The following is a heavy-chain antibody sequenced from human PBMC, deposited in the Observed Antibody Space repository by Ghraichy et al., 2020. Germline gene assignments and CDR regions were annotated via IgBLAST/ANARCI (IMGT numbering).Heavy chain of an antibody. CDR3: ARWDYYDKYYFDY. CDR1: GFTVSSNY. Sequence: GGSLRLSCAASGFTVSSNYMSWVRQAPGKGLEWVSVIYSGGSTYYADSVKGRFTISRDNSKNTLYLQMNSLRAEDTAVYYCARWDYYDKYYFDYWGQGTLVTVSS. CDR2: IYSGGST. J-gene: IGHJ4*02. V-gene: IGHV3-53*01. D-gene: IGHD3-22*01.